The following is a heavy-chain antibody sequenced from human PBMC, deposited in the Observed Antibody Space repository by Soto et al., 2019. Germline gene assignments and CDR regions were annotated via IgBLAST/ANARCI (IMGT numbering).Heavy chain of an antibody. CDR2: IAYTGSVK. D-gene: IGHD5-12*01. J-gene: IGHJ4*02. CDR3: AKESTAMVATSLDS. CDR1: GFTFSAYS. V-gene: IGHV3-30*18. Sequence: TGGSLRLSCASSGFTFSAYSMNWVRQAPGRGLEWVSVIAYTGSVKHYTDSVKGRFTISRDNSKNTLYLQMNSLRTEDTAVYYCAKESTAMVATSLDSWGQGILVTVSS.